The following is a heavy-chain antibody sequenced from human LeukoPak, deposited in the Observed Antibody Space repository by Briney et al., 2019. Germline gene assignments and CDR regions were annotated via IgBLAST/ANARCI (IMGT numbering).Heavy chain of an antibody. CDR1: GITIRNYG. Sequence: AGGTLRLSCAASGITIRNYGMTWVRQAPGRGLQWVSSINNSGTRTFYEDSVRGRFTISRDDSKNTIYLQMNSLRAEDTAIYYCAKDPLGVDETDYWGQGILVTVSS. CDR3: AKDPLGVDETDY. CDR2: INNSGTRT. D-gene: IGHD3-16*01. V-gene: IGHV3-23*05. J-gene: IGHJ4*02.